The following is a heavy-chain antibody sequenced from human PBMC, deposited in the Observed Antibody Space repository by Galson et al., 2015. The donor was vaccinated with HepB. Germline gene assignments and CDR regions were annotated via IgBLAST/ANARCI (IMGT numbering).Heavy chain of an antibody. CDR2: TYYRSQWLS. Sequence: CAISGDSVSSTTAAWNWFRQSPSRGLEWLGRTYYRSQWLSGYALSVRGRITVNPDTSKNQFSLHLNSVTPEDTAVYFCARDWGPVTGTYFGAFDIWGQGTMVTVSS. D-gene: IGHD1-26*01. J-gene: IGHJ3*02. V-gene: IGHV6-1*01. CDR1: GDSVSSTTAA. CDR3: ARDWGPVTGTYFGAFDI.